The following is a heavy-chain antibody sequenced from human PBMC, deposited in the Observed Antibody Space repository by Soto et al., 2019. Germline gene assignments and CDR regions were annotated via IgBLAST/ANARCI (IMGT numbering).Heavy chain of an antibody. J-gene: IGHJ4*02. V-gene: IGHV3-23*01. CDR3: ASRTVPVLAY. Sequence: GGSLRLSCVVSGFTFSNYAMTWVRQAPGKGLEWVSSISNSGSNTYYADAVKGRFTISRDNSKNTVFLQMSSLRVDDTAVYYCASRTVPVLAYWGQGLLVTVSS. CDR2: ISNSGSNT. CDR1: GFTFSNYA. D-gene: IGHD4-17*01.